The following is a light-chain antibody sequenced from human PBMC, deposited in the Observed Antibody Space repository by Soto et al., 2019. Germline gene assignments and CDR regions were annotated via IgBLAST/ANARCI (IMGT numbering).Light chain of an antibody. Sequence: QSVLTQPPSASGTPGQRVTISCSGSNSNIGSNALNWYRQLPGTAPKPLMFSNHLRPSGVPDRFSGSKSGTSASLAISGLQSEDEADYYCATWDDNLHGPVFGGGTKLTVL. CDR3: ATWDDNLHGPV. V-gene: IGLV1-44*01. CDR2: SNH. J-gene: IGLJ3*02. CDR1: NSNIGSNA.